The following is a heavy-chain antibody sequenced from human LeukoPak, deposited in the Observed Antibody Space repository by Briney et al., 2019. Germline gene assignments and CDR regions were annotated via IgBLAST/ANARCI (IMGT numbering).Heavy chain of an antibody. CDR3: AKGAFPTAMVTPYFDY. V-gene: IGHV3-23*01. CDR1: KFTFSSYA. D-gene: IGHD5-18*01. Sequence: GGSLRLSCAASKFTFSSYAMSWVRQAPGKGLEWVSTLSGSGTNAYYADSVKGRFTISRDNSKNTLYLQMNSLRVEDTAIYYCAKGAFPTAMVTPYFDYWGQGTLVTVSS. J-gene: IGHJ4*02. CDR2: LSGSGTNA.